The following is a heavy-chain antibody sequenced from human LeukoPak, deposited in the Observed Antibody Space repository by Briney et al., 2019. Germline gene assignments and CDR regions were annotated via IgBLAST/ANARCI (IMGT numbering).Heavy chain of an antibody. CDR1: GFTFSSYA. Sequence: PGGSLRLSCAASGFTFSSYAMSWVRQAPGKGLEWASAISGSGGSTYYADSVKGRFTISRDNSKNTLYLQMNSLRAEDTAVYYCARGSWASPFGGYGDYRTDYWGQGTLVTVSS. D-gene: IGHD4-17*01. CDR2: ISGSGGST. V-gene: IGHV3-23*01. J-gene: IGHJ4*02. CDR3: ARGSWASPFGGYGDYRTDY.